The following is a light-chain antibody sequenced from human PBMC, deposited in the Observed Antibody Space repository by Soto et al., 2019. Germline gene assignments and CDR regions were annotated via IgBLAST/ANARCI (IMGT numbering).Light chain of an antibody. J-gene: IGLJ2*01. CDR2: EVS. CDR3: SSYAGSNVL. Sequence: QSALTQPPSASGSPGQSVTISCTGASSDVGGYKDVSWYQQHPGKAPKLMIYEVSKRPSGVPDRFSGSKSGNTAALTVSGLQAEDEADYYCSSYAGSNVLFGGGTKLTVL. CDR1: SSDVGGYKD. V-gene: IGLV2-8*01.